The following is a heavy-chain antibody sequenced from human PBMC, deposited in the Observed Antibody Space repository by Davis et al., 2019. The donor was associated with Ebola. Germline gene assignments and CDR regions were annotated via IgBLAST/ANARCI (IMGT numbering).Heavy chain of an antibody. CDR3: ARAQFPTTSDH. D-gene: IGHD1-1*01. CDR1: GYTFTGYD. Sequence: AASVKVSCKASGYTFTGYDINWVRQAPGQGLEWMGWINPHNGNTNYAQNVQGRVIMTSDTATTTAYMEVGSLRSDDTAVYYCARAQFPTTSDHWGQGTLVTVSS. V-gene: IGHV1-18*01. J-gene: IGHJ4*02. CDR2: INPHNGNT.